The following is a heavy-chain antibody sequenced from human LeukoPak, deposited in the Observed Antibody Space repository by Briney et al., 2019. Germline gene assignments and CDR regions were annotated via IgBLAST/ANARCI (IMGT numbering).Heavy chain of an antibody. V-gene: IGHV3-30*04. D-gene: IGHD6-19*01. Sequence: GGSLRLSCAASGFTFSHYAIHWVRQAPGKGLEWVAVLSYDGSNKYYADSMKGRFTISRDNSKNTLYLQMNSLRADDTAVYYCARDFTSGPSFYYYMDVWGKGTTVTISS. CDR3: ARDFTSGPSFYYYMDV. CDR2: LSYDGSNK. J-gene: IGHJ6*03. CDR1: GFTFSHYA.